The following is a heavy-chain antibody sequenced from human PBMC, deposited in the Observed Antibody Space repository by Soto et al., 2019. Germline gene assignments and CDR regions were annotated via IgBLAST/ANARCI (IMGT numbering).Heavy chain of an antibody. CDR3: AHRAGLQGNWNGGYFDY. V-gene: IGHV2-5*02. Sequence: QITLKESGPTRVKPTQTLTLTCTFSGFSLSTSGVGVGWIRQPPGKALERLALIYWDDDKRYSPSLKSRLTSTPAPSKNQVLLTMTDMDPADTATSYCAHRAGLQGNWNGGYFDYWGQGALVTVSS. CDR2: IYWDDDK. D-gene: IGHD1-1*01. J-gene: IGHJ4*02. CDR1: GFSLSTSGVG.